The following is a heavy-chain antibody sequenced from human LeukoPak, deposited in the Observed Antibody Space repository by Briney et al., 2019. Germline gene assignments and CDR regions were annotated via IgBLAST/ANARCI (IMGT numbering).Heavy chain of an antibody. CDR1: GGSISSYY. D-gene: IGHD4-4*01. CDR2: IYYSGST. J-gene: IGHJ6*02. V-gene: IGHV4-59*01. CDR3: ARGYDYSNYDV. Sequence: PSETLSLTCTVSGGSISSYYWSWIRQPPGKGLEWIGYIYYSGSTNYNPSLKSRVTISVDTSKNQFSLKLSSVTAADTAVYYCARGYDYSNYDVWGQGTTVTVSS.